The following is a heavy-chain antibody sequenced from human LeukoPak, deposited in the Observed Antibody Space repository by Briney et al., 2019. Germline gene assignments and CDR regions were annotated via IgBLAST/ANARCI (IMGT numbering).Heavy chain of an antibody. J-gene: IGHJ4*02. Sequence: SETLSLTCTVSGGSISSYYWSWIRQPPGKGLEWIGYIYYSGSTNYNPSLKSRDTISVDTSKNQFSLKLSSVTAADTAVYYCASGGMAGRWPLNYWGRGTLVTVSS. CDR2: IYYSGST. D-gene: IGHD6-19*01. V-gene: IGHV4-59*01. CDR1: GGSISSYY. CDR3: ASGGMAGRWPLNY.